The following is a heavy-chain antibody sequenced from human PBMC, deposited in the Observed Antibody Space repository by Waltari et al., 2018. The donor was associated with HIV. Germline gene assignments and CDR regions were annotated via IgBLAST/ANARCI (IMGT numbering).Heavy chain of an antibody. D-gene: IGHD3-22*01. CDR1: GSPFSRYA. CDR3: ARDSLYSDSSGYYFRPFDM. V-gene: IGHV3-30-3*01. Sequence: QDQLVESGGGVVKPGRSLRLSCAASGSPFSRYAMHWVRQAPGKGLEWVAVISFDGSSAYYADSVKGRFTISKDNPKNTLYLQMKSLITEDTAVYFCARDSLYSDSSGYYFRPFDMWGQGTMVTVSS. CDR2: ISFDGSSA. J-gene: IGHJ3*02.